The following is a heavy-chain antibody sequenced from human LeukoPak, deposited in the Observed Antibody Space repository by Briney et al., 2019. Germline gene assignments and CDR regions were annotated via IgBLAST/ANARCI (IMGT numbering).Heavy chain of an antibody. CDR1: GYSFTSYW. Sequence: GESLKISFKGSGYSFTSYWIGWVRQMPGKGLEWMGIIYPGDSDTRYSPSFQGQVTISAEKSISTAYLQWSSLKASDTAMYYCARRPLDDAFDIWGQGTMVTVSS. CDR3: ARRPLDDAFDI. CDR2: IYPGDSDT. V-gene: IGHV5-51*01. J-gene: IGHJ3*02.